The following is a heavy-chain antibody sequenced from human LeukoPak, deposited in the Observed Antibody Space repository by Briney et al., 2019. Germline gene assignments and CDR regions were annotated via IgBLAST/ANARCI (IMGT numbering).Heavy chain of an antibody. D-gene: IGHD1-26*01. CDR1: GFTFTSSA. J-gene: IGHJ6*03. CDR2: IVVGSGNT. CDR3: AAGPVGATTTGYYYMDV. Sequence: GTSVKVSCKASGFTFTSSAVQWVRQARGQRLEWIGWIVVGSGNTNYAQKFQERVTITRDMSTSTAYMELSSLRSEDTAVYYCAAGPVGATTTGYYYMDVWGKGTTVTVSS. V-gene: IGHV1-58*01.